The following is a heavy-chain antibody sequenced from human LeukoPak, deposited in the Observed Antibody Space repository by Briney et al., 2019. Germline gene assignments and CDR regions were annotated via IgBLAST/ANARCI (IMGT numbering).Heavy chain of an antibody. CDR1: GFTFSTYV. CDR3: ANERWYDY. J-gene: IGHJ4*02. CDR2: IWHDGSNK. D-gene: IGHD6-13*01. Sequence: GGSLRLSCAASGFTFSTYVIHWVRQAPGKGLEWVALIWHDGSNKYYGDSVKDRFTISRDNSKNTLYLQMNSLRAEDTAVYYCANERWYDYWGQGTLVTVSS. V-gene: IGHV3-33*06.